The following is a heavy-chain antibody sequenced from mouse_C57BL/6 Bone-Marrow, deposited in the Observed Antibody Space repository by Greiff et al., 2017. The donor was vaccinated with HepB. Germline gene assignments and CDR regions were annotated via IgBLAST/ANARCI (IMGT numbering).Heavy chain of an antibody. Sequence: QVQLKESGPGLVKPSQSLFLTCSITGFPITSGYYWIWIRQSPGKPLEWMGYITHSGETFYNPSLQSPISITRETSKNQFFLQLNSVTTEDTAMYYGAGDRYYSNLYAMDYWGQGTSVTVSS. CDR1: GFPITSGYY. J-gene: IGHJ4*01. CDR3: AGDRYYSNLYAMDY. CDR2: ITHSGET. D-gene: IGHD2-5*01. V-gene: IGHV12-3*01.